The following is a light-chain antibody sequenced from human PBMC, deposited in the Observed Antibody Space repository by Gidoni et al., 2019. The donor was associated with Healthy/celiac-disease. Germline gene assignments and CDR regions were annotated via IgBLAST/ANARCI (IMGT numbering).Light chain of an antibody. CDR3: QSYDSSNRGVV. CDR1: SGSIASNY. J-gene: IGLJ2*01. Sequence: NFMLTQPHSASESPGKTVTISCTGSSGSIASNYVQWYQQRPGSAPTTVIYEDNQRPSGVPDRFSGSIDSSSNSASLTISGLKTEDEADYYCQSYDSSNRGVVFGGGTKLTVL. CDR2: EDN. V-gene: IGLV6-57*02.